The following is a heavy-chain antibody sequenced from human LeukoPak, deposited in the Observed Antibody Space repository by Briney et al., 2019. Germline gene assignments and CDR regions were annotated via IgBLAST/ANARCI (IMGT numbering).Heavy chain of an antibody. CDR1: GGTFSSYA. Sequence: SVKVSCKASGGTFSSYAIGWVRQAPGQGLEWMGGIIPIFGTANYAQKFQGRVTVTTDTSTSTAYMELRSLRSDDTAVYYCARDRSSGSYYPNWFDSWGQGTLVTVSS. V-gene: IGHV1-69*05. D-gene: IGHD3-10*01. CDR2: IIPIFGTA. CDR3: ARDRSSGSYYPNWFDS. J-gene: IGHJ5*01.